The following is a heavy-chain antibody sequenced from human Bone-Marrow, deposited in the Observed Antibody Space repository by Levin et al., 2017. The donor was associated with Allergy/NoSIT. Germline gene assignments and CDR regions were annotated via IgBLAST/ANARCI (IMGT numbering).Heavy chain of an antibody. J-gene: IGHJ3*02. Sequence: SETLSLTCTVSGGSISSGIYFWSWIRHLPGKGLEWIGYVSYSGITFYNPFLKSRVTISVDTSKKLFSLNLSSVTAADTAVYYCARGITIFGVVLAVNDAFDIWGQGTMVTVSS. D-gene: IGHD3-3*01. CDR3: ARGITIFGVVLAVNDAFDI. CDR1: GGSISSGIYF. V-gene: IGHV4-31*03. CDR2: VSYSGIT.